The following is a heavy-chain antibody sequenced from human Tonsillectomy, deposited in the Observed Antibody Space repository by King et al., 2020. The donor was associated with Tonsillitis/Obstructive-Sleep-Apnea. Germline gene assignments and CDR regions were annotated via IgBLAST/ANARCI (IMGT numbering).Heavy chain of an antibody. CDR1: GFTFSSYV. Sequence: VQLVESGGGVVQPERSLRLSCAASGFTFSSYVMHWVRQAPGKGLEWVGVISYDGSNKYYADSVKGRFTISRDNSKNTLYLQMNSLRAEDTAMYYCARGDDFWSGYSRYYMDVWGKGTTVTVSS. J-gene: IGHJ6*03. CDR2: ISYDGSNK. CDR3: ARGDDFWSGYSRYYMDV. V-gene: IGHV3-30*04. D-gene: IGHD3-3*01.